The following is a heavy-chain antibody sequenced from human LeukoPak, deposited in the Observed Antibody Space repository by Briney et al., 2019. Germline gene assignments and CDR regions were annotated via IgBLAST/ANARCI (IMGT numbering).Heavy chain of an antibody. Sequence: GGSLRLSCAASGFTFSTYWMHWVRQTPEEGLVWVSRINEHGSITDYADSVKDRFIISRDNAKNILYLHMNSLRAEDTAMYYCARDVGGAGSHWGQGTLVTVSS. J-gene: IGHJ4*02. CDR3: ARDVGGAGSH. CDR2: INEHGSIT. CDR1: GFTFSTYW. V-gene: IGHV3-74*01. D-gene: IGHD3-10*01.